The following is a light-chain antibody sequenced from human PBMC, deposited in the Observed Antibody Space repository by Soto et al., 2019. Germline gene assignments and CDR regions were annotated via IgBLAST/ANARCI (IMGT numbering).Light chain of an antibody. J-gene: IGKJ1*01. Sequence: EIVLTQSPGTLSLSPGERATLSCRASQSVSSSYLAWYQQKPVQAPRLLIYGASSRATGIPDRFSGSGCGTYYNITISRLEPEDFAVYDCQQYGSLPRTCGQGTKVDIK. CDR3: QQYGSLPRT. V-gene: IGKV3-20*01. CDR1: QSVSSSY. CDR2: GAS.